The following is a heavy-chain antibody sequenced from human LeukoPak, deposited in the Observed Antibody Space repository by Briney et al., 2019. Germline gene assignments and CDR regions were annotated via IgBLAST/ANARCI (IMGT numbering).Heavy chain of an antibody. CDR3: ARVYSSSWYSGYLYMDV. J-gene: IGHJ6*03. V-gene: IGHV3-21*01. CDR1: GFTLSSYN. D-gene: IGHD6-13*01. Sequence: GGSLRLSCAASGFTLSSYNMKWVRQAPGKGLEWVSSISYRSSDIEYADSVKGRFTISRDNGKKPLYLQMNSLRAEDTAVYYCARVYSSSWYSGYLYMDVWGKGTTVTVSS. CDR2: ISYRSSDI.